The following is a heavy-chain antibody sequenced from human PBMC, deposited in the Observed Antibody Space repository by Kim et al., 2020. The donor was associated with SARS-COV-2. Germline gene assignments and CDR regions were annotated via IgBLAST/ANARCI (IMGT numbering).Heavy chain of an antibody. V-gene: IGHV1-18*04. J-gene: IGHJ4*02. D-gene: IGHD3-22*01. Sequence: ASVKVSCKASGYTFTSYGLSWVRQAPGQGLEWMGWISAYNGNTNYVQKLQGRVTMTTDTSTSTAYMELRSLRSDDTAVYYCARDLRVYYFDTSGYPLFDYWGQGTLVTVSS. CDR1: GYTFTSYG. CDR3: ARDLRVYYFDTSGYPLFDY. CDR2: ISAYNGNT.